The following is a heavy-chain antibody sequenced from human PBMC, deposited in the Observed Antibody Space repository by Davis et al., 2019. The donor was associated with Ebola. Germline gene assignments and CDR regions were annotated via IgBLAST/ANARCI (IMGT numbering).Heavy chain of an antibody. V-gene: IGHV3-21*04. CDR2: ISSSSSYI. Sequence: GESLKISCAASGFTFSSYSMNWVRQAPGKGLEWVSSISSSSSYIYYADSVKGRFTISRDNAKNSLYLQMNSLRAEDTAVYYCARGGIAVDGTSSHGMDVWGQGTTVTVSS. J-gene: IGHJ6*02. CDR3: ARGGIAVDGTSSHGMDV. CDR1: GFTFSSYS. D-gene: IGHD6-13*01.